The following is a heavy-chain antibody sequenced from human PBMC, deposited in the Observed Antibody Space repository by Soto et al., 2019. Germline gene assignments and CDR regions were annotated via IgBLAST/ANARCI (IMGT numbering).Heavy chain of an antibody. CDR3: ARDRYDAFDI. CDR1: GGSISSYY. D-gene: IGHD3-16*02. J-gene: IGHJ3*02. V-gene: IGHV4-59*01. CDR2: IYYSGST. Sequence: SETLSLTCTVSGGSISSYYWSWIRQPPGKGLEWIGYIYYSGSTNYNPSLKSRVTISVDTSKNQFSLKLSSVTAADTAVYYCARDRYDAFDIWGQGTMVTVSS.